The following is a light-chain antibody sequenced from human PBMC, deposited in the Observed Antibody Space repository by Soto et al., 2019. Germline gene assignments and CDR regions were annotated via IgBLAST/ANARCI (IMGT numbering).Light chain of an antibody. Sequence: AIRMTQSPSSLSASTGDRFTITWRASQGISSYLAWYQQKPGKAPKLLIFAASSLQSGVPSRFSGSRSGPDFTLTISSLQPEDFATYYCQQSYSSPPTFGQGTKVDI. CDR3: QQSYSSPPT. CDR1: QGISSY. V-gene: IGKV1-8*01. CDR2: AAS. J-gene: IGKJ1*01.